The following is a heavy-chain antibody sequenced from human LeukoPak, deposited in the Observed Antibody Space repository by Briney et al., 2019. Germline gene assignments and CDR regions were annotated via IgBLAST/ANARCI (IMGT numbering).Heavy chain of an antibody. CDR1: DGSVSSSSYY. V-gene: IGHV4-39*01. J-gene: IGHJ4*02. CDR3: ARHPLASRHRVDY. Sequence: PSETLSLICTVSDGSVSSSSYYWGWIRQPPGKGLNWIGSMSYSGSTYYNPSLKSRVTMSVDTTKNQFSLKQSSVTAADTAVYYCARHPLASRHRVDYWGQGALVIVSS. CDR2: MSYSGST. D-gene: IGHD6-6*01.